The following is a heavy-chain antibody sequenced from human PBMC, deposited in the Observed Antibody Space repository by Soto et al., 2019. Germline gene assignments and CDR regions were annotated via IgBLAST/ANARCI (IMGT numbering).Heavy chain of an antibody. CDR2: ISWNSGSI. J-gene: IGHJ3*02. CDR1: GFTFDDYA. CDR3: AKDPNYGGNSFAFDI. V-gene: IGHV3-9*01. D-gene: IGHD4-17*01. Sequence: EVQLVESGGGLVEPGRSLRLSCAASGFTFDDYAMHWVRQAPGKGLEWVSGISWNSGSIGYADSVKGRFTISRDNAKNALSLQMNSLRAEDTALYYCAKDPNYGGNSFAFDIWGQGTMVAVSS.